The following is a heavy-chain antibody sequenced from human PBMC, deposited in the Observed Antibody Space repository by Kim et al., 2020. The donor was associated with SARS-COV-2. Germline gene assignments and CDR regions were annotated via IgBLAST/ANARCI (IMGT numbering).Heavy chain of an antibody. Sequence: LSLTCAASGFTFSIYSIDWVRRAPGKGLEWIIYISSTSRNIYYADSVKGRFTVSRDNAENSVYLQMDSLTDEDTAIYYCARVGASGYTVDYWGQGTPVTVSS. CDR3: ARVGASGYTVDY. CDR1: GFTFSIYS. D-gene: IGHD2-2*02. CDR2: ISSTSRNI. V-gene: IGHV3-48*02. J-gene: IGHJ4*02.